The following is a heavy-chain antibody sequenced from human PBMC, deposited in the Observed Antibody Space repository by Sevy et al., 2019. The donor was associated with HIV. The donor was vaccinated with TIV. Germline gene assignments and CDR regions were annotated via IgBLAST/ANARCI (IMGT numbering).Heavy chain of an antibody. D-gene: IGHD4-17*01. CDR3: TTGLTTVVTGYYYGMDV. Sequence: GGSLRLSCAASGFTFSNAWMSWVRQAPGKGLEWVGRIKSKTDGGTTDYAAPVKGRFTISRDDSKNTLYRQMNSLKTEDTAVYYCTTGLTTVVTGYYYGMDVWGQGTTVTVSS. V-gene: IGHV3-15*01. J-gene: IGHJ6*02. CDR1: GFTFSNAW. CDR2: IKSKTDGGTT.